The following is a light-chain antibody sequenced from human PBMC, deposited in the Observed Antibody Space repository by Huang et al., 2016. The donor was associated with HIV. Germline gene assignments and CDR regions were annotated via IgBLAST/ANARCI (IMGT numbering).Light chain of an antibody. J-gene: IGKJ1*01. Sequence: DIQMTQSPPSLSASVGDRVTFTCRADQNITKSLNWYQQKPGKAPKFLIYTVSTLESGVPSRVSGSGSVSRFTLNIGNLQPEDFATYYCQQSFSVPRTFG. CDR2: TVS. CDR1: QNITKS. V-gene: IGKV1-39*01. CDR3: QQSFSVPRT.